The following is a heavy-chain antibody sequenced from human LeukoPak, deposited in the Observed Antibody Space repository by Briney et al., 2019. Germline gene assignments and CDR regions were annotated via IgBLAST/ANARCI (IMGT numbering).Heavy chain of an antibody. Sequence: GGSLRPSCPASTFTFSTYSSNWVRQPQGKGLEWDSYISSSSSTIYYADSVKGRFTLCRHNAKNSLYLQMSSLRAADTAVYYCAREYSSSVGRAFDIWGQGTMVTVSS. CDR2: ISSSSSTI. D-gene: IGHD6-13*01. J-gene: IGHJ3*02. CDR1: TFTFSTYS. CDR3: AREYSSSVGRAFDI. V-gene: IGHV3-48*01.